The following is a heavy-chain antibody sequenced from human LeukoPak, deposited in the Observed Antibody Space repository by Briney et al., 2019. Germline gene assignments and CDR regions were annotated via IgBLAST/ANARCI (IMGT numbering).Heavy chain of an antibody. CDR3: ARGVVGATTGAYSFDY. CDR1: GGTFSSYA. D-gene: IGHD1-26*01. V-gene: IGHV1-69*13. Sequence: SVKVSCKDSGGTFSSYAISWVRQAPGQGLEWMGGIIPIFGTANYAQKFQGRVTIIADESTSTAYMELSSLRSEDTAVYYCARGVVGATTGAYSFDYWGRGTLVTVSS. CDR2: IIPIFGTA. J-gene: IGHJ4*02.